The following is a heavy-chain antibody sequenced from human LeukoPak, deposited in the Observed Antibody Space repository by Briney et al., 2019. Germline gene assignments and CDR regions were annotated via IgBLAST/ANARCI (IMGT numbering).Heavy chain of an antibody. Sequence: SETLSLTCTVAGGSIFSYYWSWIRQPPGKGLKWMGYIYYSGSTNYNPSLKCRVTISVDTSKNQFALRVSSVTAAATAVHYCARHLNNCGDDCYIFDYWGQGTLVTVSS. CDR3: ARHLNNCGDDCYIFDY. D-gene: IGHD2-21*01. J-gene: IGHJ4*02. V-gene: IGHV4-59*08. CDR2: IYYSGST. CDR1: GGSIFSYY.